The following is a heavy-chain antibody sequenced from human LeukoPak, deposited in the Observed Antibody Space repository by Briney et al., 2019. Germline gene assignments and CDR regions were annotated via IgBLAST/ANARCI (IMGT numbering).Heavy chain of an antibody. D-gene: IGHD6-19*01. CDR3: AREQQWLVPDY. CDR2: INPNSGGA. J-gene: IGHJ4*02. Sequence: ASVKVSCKAPGYTFTGYYMHWVRQAPGQGLEWMGRINPNSGGANYAQKFQGRVTMTRDTAISTAYMELSRLRSDDTAVYYCAREQQWLVPDYWGQGTLVTVSS. CDR1: GYTFTGYY. V-gene: IGHV1-2*06.